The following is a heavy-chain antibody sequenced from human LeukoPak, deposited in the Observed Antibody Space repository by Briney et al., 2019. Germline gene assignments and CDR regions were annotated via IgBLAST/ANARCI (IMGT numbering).Heavy chain of an antibody. D-gene: IGHD6-19*01. CDR2: INHSGST. Sequence: SETLSLTCAVYGGSFTDYYWTWIRQPPGKGLEWIGEINHSGSTNYNPSLKSRVTISVDTSKNQFSLKLSSVTAADTAVYYCASEYSSGWYGDYWGQGTLVTVSS. V-gene: IGHV4-34*01. CDR1: GGSFTDYY. CDR3: ASEYSSGWYGDY. J-gene: IGHJ4*02.